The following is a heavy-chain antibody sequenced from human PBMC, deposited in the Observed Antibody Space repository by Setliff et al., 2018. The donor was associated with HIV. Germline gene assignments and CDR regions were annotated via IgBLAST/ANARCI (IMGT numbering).Heavy chain of an antibody. CDR2: IYPSGSIHPSGAT. CDR3: ARAVVAYHN. D-gene: IGHD2-2*01. J-gene: IGHJ4*02. CDR1: RSYISGSYY. Sequence: SETLSLTCAVSRSYISGSYYWAWIRQPPGKGLEWIGNIYPSGSIHPSGATNYNPSLKSRVTISVDTSKNQFSLRLSSVTAADTAVYYCARAVVAYHNWGQGTLVTVSS. V-gene: IGHV4-38-2*01.